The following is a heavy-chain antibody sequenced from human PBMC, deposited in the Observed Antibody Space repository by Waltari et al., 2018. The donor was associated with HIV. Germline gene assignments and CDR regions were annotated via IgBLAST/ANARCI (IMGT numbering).Heavy chain of an antibody. CDR3: ARGWEGPLELLQGHLDY. CDR1: GGSISSGGYY. Sequence: QVQLQESGPGLVKPSQTLSLTCTVSGGSISSGGYYWSWIRQHPGKGLEWIGYIYYSGSTYYNPSLKSRVTISVDTSKNQFSLKLSSVTAADTAVYYCARGWEGPLELLQGHLDYWGQGTLVTVSS. CDR2: IYYSGST. D-gene: IGHD3-10*01. V-gene: IGHV4-31*03. J-gene: IGHJ4*02.